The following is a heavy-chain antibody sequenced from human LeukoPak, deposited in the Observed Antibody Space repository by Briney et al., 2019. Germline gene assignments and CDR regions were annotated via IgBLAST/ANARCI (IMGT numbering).Heavy chain of an antibody. V-gene: IGHV3-7*01. J-gene: IGHJ4*02. CDR3: ARDSDYGGKNFGY. Sequence: PGGSLRLSCAASGFTFTSYWMIWVRQAPGKGLEWVANIKQDGSEKYYVDSVKGRFTISRDNAKNSLYLQMNSLRAEDTAVYYCARDSDYGGKNFGYWGLGTLVTVSS. CDR2: IKQDGSEK. CDR1: GFTFTSYW. D-gene: IGHD4-23*01.